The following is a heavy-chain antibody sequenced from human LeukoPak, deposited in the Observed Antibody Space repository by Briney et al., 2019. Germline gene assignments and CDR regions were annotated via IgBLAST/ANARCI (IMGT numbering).Heavy chain of an antibody. CDR2: IYYSGST. D-gene: IGHD1-26*01. V-gene: IGHV4-59*08. Sequence: SETLSLTCTVSGGSISSYYWSWIRQPPGKGLEWIGYIYYSGSTNYNPSLKSRVTISVDTSKNQFSLKLSSVTAADTAVYYWAGGTAPYYFDYWGQGTLVTVSS. J-gene: IGHJ4*02. CDR1: GGSISSYY. CDR3: AGGTAPYYFDY.